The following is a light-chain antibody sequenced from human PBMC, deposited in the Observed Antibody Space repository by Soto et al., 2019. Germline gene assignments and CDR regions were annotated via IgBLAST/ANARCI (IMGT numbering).Light chain of an antibody. CDR2: FDD. V-gene: IGLV1-36*01. CDR1: TSNIGNNA. J-gene: IGLJ2*01. Sequence: QSVLTQPPSVSEAPRQRVTISCSGSTSNIGNNAVSWYQQFPGKAPTLIIYFDDLLPSGVSDRFSGSKSGTSASLAISGLQSEDEADYYCAAWDDSLEGVVLGGGTKLTVL. CDR3: AAWDDSLEGVV.